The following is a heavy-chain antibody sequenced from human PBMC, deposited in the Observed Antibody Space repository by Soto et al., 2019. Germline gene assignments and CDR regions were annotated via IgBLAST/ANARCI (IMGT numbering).Heavy chain of an antibody. CDR2: IIPIFGTA. Sequence: SVKVSCKASGGTFSSYAISWVRQAPGQGLEGMGGIIPIFGTANYAQKFQGRVTITADESTSTAYMKLSSLRSEDTAVYYCARGLGYCSSTSCRFEYYYYYYGMDVWGQGTTVTVSS. V-gene: IGHV1-69*13. CDR3: ARGLGYCSSTSCRFEYYYYYYGMDV. D-gene: IGHD2-2*01. CDR1: GGTFSSYA. J-gene: IGHJ6*02.